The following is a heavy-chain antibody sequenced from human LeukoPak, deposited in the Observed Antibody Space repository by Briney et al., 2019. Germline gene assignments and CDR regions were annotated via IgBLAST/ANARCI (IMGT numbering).Heavy chain of an antibody. CDR2: ISGDGGNT. Sequence: GGSLRLSCAASGFTFDDYAMHWVRQAPGKGLEWVSLISGDGGNTYYADSVKGRFTISRDNARNSLYLQMNSLRAEDTAVYYCARPYSSGYWGQGTLVTVSS. J-gene: IGHJ4*02. D-gene: IGHD4-11*01. V-gene: IGHV3-43*02. CDR1: GFTFDDYA. CDR3: ARPYSSGY.